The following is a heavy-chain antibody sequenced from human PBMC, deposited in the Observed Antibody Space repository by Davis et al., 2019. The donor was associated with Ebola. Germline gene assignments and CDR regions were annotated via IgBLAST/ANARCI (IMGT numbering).Heavy chain of an antibody. CDR1: GGSFSGYY. CDR3: ARDRIAGSSSFSYYYGMDV. Sequence: MPSETLSLTCAVYGGSFSGYYWGWIRQPPGKGLEWIGEIHHSGSTNYNPSLKSRVTISVDTSKNQFSLKLSSVTAADTAVYYCARDRIAGSSSFSYYYGMDVWGQGTTVTVSS. D-gene: IGHD6-6*01. V-gene: IGHV4-34*01. CDR2: IHHSGST. J-gene: IGHJ6*02.